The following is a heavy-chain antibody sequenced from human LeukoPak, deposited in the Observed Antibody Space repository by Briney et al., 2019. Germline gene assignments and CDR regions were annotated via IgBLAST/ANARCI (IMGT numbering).Heavy chain of an antibody. V-gene: IGHV3-23*01. Sequence: GGSLRLSCAASGFTFSSYAMSWVRQAPGKGLEWVSAISGSGGSTYYADSVKGRFTVSRDNSKNTLYLQMNSLRAEDTAVYYCAKSLFYDSSGHAFDSWGQGTLVTVSS. CDR1: GFTFSSYA. CDR2: ISGSGGST. J-gene: IGHJ4*02. CDR3: AKSLFYDSSGHAFDS. D-gene: IGHD3-22*01.